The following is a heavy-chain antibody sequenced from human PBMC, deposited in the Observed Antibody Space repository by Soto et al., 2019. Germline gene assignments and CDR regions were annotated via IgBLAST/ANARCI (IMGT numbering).Heavy chain of an antibody. Sequence: QVQLQESGPGLVKPSETLSLTCTVSGGSISSYYWSWIRQSPGKGLEWIWYIYYSGSTNYNPSLKSRVTISVDTSKNQFSLKLSSVTAADTAVYYCARNTDGGNYDYWGQGTLVTASS. D-gene: IGHD2-15*01. V-gene: IGHV4-59*01. CDR2: IYYSGST. CDR3: ARNTDGGNYDY. CDR1: GGSISSYY. J-gene: IGHJ4*02.